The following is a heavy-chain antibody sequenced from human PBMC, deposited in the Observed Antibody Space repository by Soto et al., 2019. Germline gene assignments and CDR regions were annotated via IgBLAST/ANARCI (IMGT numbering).Heavy chain of an antibody. CDR1: GFTFSSYA. CDR2: ISYDGSNK. Sequence: QVQLVESGGGVVQPGRSLRLSCAASGFTFSSYAMHWVRQAPGKGLEWVAVISYDGSNKYYADSVKGRFTISRDNSKNTLYLQMNSLRSEDTAVYYCAIYSSSYYWGQGTLVTVSS. V-gene: IGHV3-30-3*01. J-gene: IGHJ4*02. D-gene: IGHD6-13*01. CDR3: AIYSSSYY.